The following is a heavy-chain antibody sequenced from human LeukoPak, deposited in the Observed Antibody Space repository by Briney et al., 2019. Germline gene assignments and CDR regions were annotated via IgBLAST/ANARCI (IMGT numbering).Heavy chain of an antibody. J-gene: IGHJ3*02. Sequence: PSETLSLTCTVSGGSISSYYWSWIRRPPGKGLEWIGYIYYSGSTNYNPSLKSRVTISVDTSKNQFSLKLSSVTAADTAVYYCARDSRLGNAFDIWGQGTMVTVSS. V-gene: IGHV4-59*12. CDR1: GGSISSYY. CDR2: IYYSGST. D-gene: IGHD7-27*01. CDR3: ARDSRLGNAFDI.